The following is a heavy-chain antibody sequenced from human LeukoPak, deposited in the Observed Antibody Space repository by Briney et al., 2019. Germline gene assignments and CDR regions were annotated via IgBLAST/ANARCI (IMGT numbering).Heavy chain of an antibody. CDR3: ARRGVYYYDSSGRANYHFDY. Sequence: ASVKVSCKASGYTFTSYYMHWVRQAPGQGLEWMGITNPSGGSTSYAQKFQGRVTMTRDMSTSTVYMELSSLRSEDTAVYYCARRGVYYYDSSGRANYHFDYWGQGTLVTVSS. CDR2: TNPSGGST. V-gene: IGHV1-46*01. J-gene: IGHJ4*02. CDR1: GYTFTSYY. D-gene: IGHD3-22*01.